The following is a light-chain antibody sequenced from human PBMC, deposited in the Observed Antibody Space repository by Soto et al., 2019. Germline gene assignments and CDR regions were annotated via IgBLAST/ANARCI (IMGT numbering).Light chain of an antibody. J-gene: IGKJ5*01. CDR1: QSVSSSY. Sequence: MVLTQSPAPLSLSPGEIATLSCRASQSVSSSYLAWYQQKPGQAPRLLIYGASSRATGIPDRFSGSGSGTDFTLTISRLEPEDFAVCYCQQYGSAPPITFGQGTRLENK. CDR3: QQYGSAPPIT. V-gene: IGKV3-20*01. CDR2: GAS.